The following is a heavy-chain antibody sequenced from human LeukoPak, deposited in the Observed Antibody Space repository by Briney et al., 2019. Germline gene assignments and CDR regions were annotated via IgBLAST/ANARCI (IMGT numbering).Heavy chain of an antibody. J-gene: IGHJ3*02. V-gene: IGHV1-18*01. CDR2: ISAYNGNT. Sequence: ASVKVSCKASGYSFTSYDINRVRQAPGQGLEWMGWISAYNGNTNYAQKLQGRVTMTTDTSTSTAYMELRSLRSDDTAVYYCAREPIAYCGGDCYPDSPDDAFDIWGQGTMVTVSS. D-gene: IGHD2-21*01. CDR3: AREPIAYCGGDCYPDSPDDAFDI. CDR1: GYSFTSYD.